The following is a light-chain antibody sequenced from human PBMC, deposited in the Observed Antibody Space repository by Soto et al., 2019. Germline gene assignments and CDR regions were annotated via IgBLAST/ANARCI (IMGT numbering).Light chain of an antibody. Sequence: QSLLTQPASVSGSPGQSITISCTGTSSDVGSYDLVSWYQHHPGKAPKVMIYEVSKRPSGLSNRFSASKSGNTASLTISGLQAEDEADYYCSSYAGSTTYVVFGGGTKLTVL. V-gene: IGLV2-23*02. J-gene: IGLJ2*01. CDR3: SSYAGSTTYVV. CDR1: SSDVGSYDL. CDR2: EVS.